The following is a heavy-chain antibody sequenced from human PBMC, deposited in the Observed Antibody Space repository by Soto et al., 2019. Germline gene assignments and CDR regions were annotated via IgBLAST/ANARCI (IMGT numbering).Heavy chain of an antibody. D-gene: IGHD6-13*01. Sequence: EVQLLESGGGLVQPGGSLRLSCAASGFTFSSYAMSWVRQAPGKGLEWVSAISGSGGSTYYADSVKGRFTNSRDNSKNTLCLQMNSLRAEDTAVYYCANQLADAFDIWGQGTMVTVSS. CDR2: ISGSGGST. V-gene: IGHV3-23*01. CDR3: ANQLADAFDI. J-gene: IGHJ3*02. CDR1: GFTFSSYA.